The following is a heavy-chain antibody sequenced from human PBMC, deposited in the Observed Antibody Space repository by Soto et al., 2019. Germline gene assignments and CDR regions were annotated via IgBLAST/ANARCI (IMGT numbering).Heavy chain of an antibody. CDR2: IYYSGST. D-gene: IGHD4-17*01. V-gene: IGHV4-59*01. J-gene: IGHJ6*03. CDR3: ARASKNYGDYPRFDYYYMDV. CDR1: GCPISSYY. Sequence: PSETPFLTCTGSGCPISSYYWSPVPAPPGKGLEWIGYIYYSGSTNYNPSLKSRVTISVDTSKNQFSLKLSSVTAADTAVYYCARASKNYGDYPRFDYYYMDVWGKGTTVTVSS.